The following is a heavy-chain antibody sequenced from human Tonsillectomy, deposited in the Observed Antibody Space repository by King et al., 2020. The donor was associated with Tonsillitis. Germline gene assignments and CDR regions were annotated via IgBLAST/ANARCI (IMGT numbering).Heavy chain of an antibody. CDR1: GFTFSSYA. CDR3: ARERGVPGGSSWFDY. CDR2: ISYDGSKK. J-gene: IGHJ4*02. Sequence: QLVQSGGDVVQPGRSLRLSCAASGFTFSSYAMHWVRQAPGKGLEWVAVISYDGSKKYYADSVKGRFPISRDNSKNTLFLQMNSLRAEDTAVYYCARERGVPGGSSWFDYWGQGTLVTVSS. D-gene: IGHD6-13*01. V-gene: IGHV3-30-3*01.